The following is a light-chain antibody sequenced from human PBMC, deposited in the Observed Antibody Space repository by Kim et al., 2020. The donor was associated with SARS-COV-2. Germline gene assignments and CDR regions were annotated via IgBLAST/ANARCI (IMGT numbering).Light chain of an antibody. V-gene: IGKV3-11*01. CDR1: QSVSSY. Sequence: EIVLTQSPATLSLSPGERATLSCRASQSVSSYLAWYQQKPGQPPRLLIYDASNRATGIPARFSGSGSGTDFTLTISSLEPEDFEVYYCQQGSNWPQTFGQGTKLEI. CDR3: QQGSNWPQT. CDR2: DAS. J-gene: IGKJ2*01.